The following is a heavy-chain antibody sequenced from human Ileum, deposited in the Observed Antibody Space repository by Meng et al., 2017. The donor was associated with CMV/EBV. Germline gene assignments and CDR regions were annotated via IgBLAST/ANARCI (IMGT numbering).Heavy chain of an antibody. V-gene: IGHV4-39*02. Sequence: LQLPESGPGLVKPSGTLSLTCPAPGGSTTSSTYYWGWIRQPPGKGLEWIGSVYYSGTTYYNPSLKSRVNMSIDTSKNRFSLKLSSATAADSAIYYCASGRLQFTPSALQHWGPGTLVTVSS. CDR2: VYYSGTT. J-gene: IGHJ1*01. D-gene: IGHD5-24*01. CDR3: ASGRLQFTPSALQH. CDR1: GGSTTSSTYY.